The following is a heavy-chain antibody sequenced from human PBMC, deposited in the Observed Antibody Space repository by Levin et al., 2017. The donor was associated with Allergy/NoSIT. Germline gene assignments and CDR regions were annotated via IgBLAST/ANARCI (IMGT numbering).Heavy chain of an antibody. J-gene: IGHJ6*03. V-gene: IGHV3-53*01. CDR2: IYSGGST. CDR1: GFTVSSNY. Sequence: GGSLRLSCAASGFTVSSNYMSWVRQAPGKELEWVSVIYSGGSTYYADSVKGRFTISRDNSKNTLYLQMNSLRAEDTAVYYCAREPSGTTIKIGHYMDVWGKGTTVTVSS. CDR3: AREPSGTTIKIGHYMDV. D-gene: IGHD4-11*01.